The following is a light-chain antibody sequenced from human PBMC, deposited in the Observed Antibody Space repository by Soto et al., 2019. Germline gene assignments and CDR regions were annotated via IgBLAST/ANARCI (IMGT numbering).Light chain of an antibody. CDR2: GAS. J-gene: IGKJ4*01. V-gene: IGKV3-20*01. CDR3: QQYDSSPLT. CDR1: QSVSSSF. Sequence: EIVLTQSPGTLSLSPGERATLSCRASQSVSSSFLAWYQQKPGQAPRLLIYGASSRATGIPERFSGSGSGTAFTLTIRRLEPEDFAVYYCQQYDSSPLTFGGGTKVEIK.